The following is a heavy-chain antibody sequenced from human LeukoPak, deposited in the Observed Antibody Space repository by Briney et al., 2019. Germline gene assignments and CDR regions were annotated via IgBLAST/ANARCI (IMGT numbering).Heavy chain of an antibody. CDR2: INWNGGST. CDR3: ARGNYCSSTSCYYFDY. Sequence: PGGPLRLSCAASGFTFDDYGMSWVRQAPGKGLEWVSGINWNGGSTGYADSVKGRFTIPRDNAKNSLYLQMNSLRAEDTALYYCARGNYCSSTSCYYFDYWGQGTLVTVSS. D-gene: IGHD2-2*01. V-gene: IGHV3-20*04. J-gene: IGHJ4*02. CDR1: GFTFDDYG.